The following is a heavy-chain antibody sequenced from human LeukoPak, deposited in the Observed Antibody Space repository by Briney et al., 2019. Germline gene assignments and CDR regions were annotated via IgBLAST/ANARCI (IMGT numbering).Heavy chain of an antibody. CDR3: ARVKIVATTNWFDP. CDR1: GGSISSGGYY. Sequence: SETLSLTCTDSGGSISSGGYYWSWIRQHPGKGLEWIGYIYYSGSTYYNPSLKSRVTTSVDTSKHQFSLKLSSVTAADTAVYYCARVKIVATTNWFDPWGQGTLVTVSS. J-gene: IGHJ5*02. CDR2: IYYSGST. D-gene: IGHD5-12*01. V-gene: IGHV4-31*03.